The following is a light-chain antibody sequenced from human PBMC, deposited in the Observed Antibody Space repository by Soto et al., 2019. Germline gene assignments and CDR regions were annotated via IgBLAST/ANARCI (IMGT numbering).Light chain of an antibody. CDR2: DAS. J-gene: IGKJ1*01. CDR3: QQYNNWWT. CDR1: QSINSN. Sequence: EIVMTQSPATLSVSPGERGTLSCRASQSINSNLAWYQQKPGQAPRLLIYDASTRATGIPARFSGSGSGTEFTLTISSLQSEDFAVYYCQQYNNWWTFGQGTKVDNK. V-gene: IGKV3-15*01.